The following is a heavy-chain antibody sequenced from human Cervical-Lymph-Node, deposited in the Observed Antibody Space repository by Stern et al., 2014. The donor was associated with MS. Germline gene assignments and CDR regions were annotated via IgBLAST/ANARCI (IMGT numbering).Heavy chain of an antibody. J-gene: IGHJ6*02. Sequence: QVQLVQSGAEVKKPGASVKVSCKASGGTFSSYAIRWVRQAPGQGLEWMGGINPILGTANYAQKVQGRVTITSDDSTSTAYMELSSLRSEDTAVYYCARGELKEGLVRGMDVWGQGTTVTVSS. CDR3: ARGELKEGLVRGMDV. D-gene: IGHD1-26*01. CDR2: INPILGTA. CDR1: GGTFSSYA. V-gene: IGHV1-69*01.